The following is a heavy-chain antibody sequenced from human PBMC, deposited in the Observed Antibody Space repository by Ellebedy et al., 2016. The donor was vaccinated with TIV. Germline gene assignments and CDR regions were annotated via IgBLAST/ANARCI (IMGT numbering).Heavy chain of an antibody. CDR1: GGSFSGYY. Sequence: MPSETLSLTCAVYGGSFSGYYWSWIRQHPGKGLEWIGEINHSGSTNYNPSLKSRVTVSVDTSKNQFSLKLSSVTAADTAVYYCARRDCGGDCYNHDAFDIWGQGTMVTVSS. J-gene: IGHJ3*02. CDR3: ARRDCGGDCYNHDAFDI. V-gene: IGHV4-34*01. D-gene: IGHD2-21*02. CDR2: INHSGST.